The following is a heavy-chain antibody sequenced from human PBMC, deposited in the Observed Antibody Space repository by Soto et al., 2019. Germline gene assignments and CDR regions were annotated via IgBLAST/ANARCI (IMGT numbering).Heavy chain of an antibody. CDR2: IYYNGST. CDR1: GGSISRYY. Sequence: QVQLQESGPGLVKPSETLSLTCTVSGGSISRYYWSWIRQPPGKGLEWIGYIYYNGSTKYNPSLKSRVTMSVDTSRNQLSLKLNSVTAADTAVYYWARDRATVGRTGVHYYYGMDVWGQGTTVTVSS. D-gene: IGHD7-27*01. J-gene: IGHJ6*02. CDR3: ARDRATVGRTGVHYYYGMDV. V-gene: IGHV4-59*01.